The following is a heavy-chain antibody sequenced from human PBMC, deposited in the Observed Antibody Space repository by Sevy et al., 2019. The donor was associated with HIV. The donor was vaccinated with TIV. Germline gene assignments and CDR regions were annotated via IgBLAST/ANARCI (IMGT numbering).Heavy chain of an antibody. J-gene: IGHJ3*02. Sequence: SETLSLTCDVSGGSISSGVFSWNWIRQPPGKGLEWIGYIFHSGNTYYNPSLKSRVTMSVDRSKNQFSLRMNSVTAADMVVYFCARDGGTMTTPGSFDIWGQGTMVTVSS. V-gene: IGHV4-30-2*01. CDR2: IFHSGNT. D-gene: IGHD4-17*01. CDR3: ARDGGTMTTPGSFDI. CDR1: GGSISSGVFS.